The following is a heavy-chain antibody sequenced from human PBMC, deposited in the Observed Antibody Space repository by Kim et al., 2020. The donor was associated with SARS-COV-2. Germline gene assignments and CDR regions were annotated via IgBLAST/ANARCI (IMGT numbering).Heavy chain of an antibody. Sequence: ASVKVSCKASGYTFTSYGISWVRQAPGQGLEWMGWISAYNGNTNYAQKLQGRVTMTTDTSTSTAYMELRSLRSDDTAVYYCARSPRLTMIVERAVGGWFDPWGQGTLVTVSS. CDR3: ARSPRLTMIVERAVGGWFDP. J-gene: IGHJ5*02. V-gene: IGHV1-18*04. D-gene: IGHD3-22*01. CDR1: GYTFTSYG. CDR2: ISAYNGNT.